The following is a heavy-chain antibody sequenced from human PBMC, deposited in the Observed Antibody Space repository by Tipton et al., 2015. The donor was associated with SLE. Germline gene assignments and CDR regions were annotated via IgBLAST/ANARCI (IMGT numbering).Heavy chain of an antibody. Sequence: SLRLSCAASGFTFSGYYMCWVRQAPGKGLEWVSVIYSGGSSTYYADSVKGRFTISRDNSKNTLYLQMNSLRAEDTAVYYCAKDPGYYGMDVWGQGTTVTVSS. CDR1: GFTFSGYY. J-gene: IGHJ6*02. CDR2: IYSGGSST. CDR3: AKDPGYYGMDV. V-gene: IGHV3-23*03.